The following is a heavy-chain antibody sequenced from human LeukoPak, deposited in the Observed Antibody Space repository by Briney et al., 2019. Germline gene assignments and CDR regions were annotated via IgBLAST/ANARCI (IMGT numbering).Heavy chain of an antibody. Sequence: PGGSLRLSCAASGFIFSNAWMSWVRQAPGKGLEWVGRIKTKTDGWTTDYAAPVKGRFTISRDDSKNTLYLQMNSLKTEDTAVYYCITVERWLLNTPPYWGQGTLVTVSS. CDR3: ITVERWLLNTPPY. D-gene: IGHD5-24*01. J-gene: IGHJ4*02. V-gene: IGHV3-15*05. CDR1: GFIFSNAW. CDR2: IKTKTDGWTT.